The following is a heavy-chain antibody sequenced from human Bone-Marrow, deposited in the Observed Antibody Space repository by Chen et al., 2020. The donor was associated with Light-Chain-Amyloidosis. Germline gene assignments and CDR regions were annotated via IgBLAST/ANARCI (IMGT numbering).Heavy chain of an antibody. CDR3: ARVGSDYYDNSGFYPLDY. CDR2: VYHNGGT. J-gene: IGHJ4*02. CDR1: GGSISSGKW. D-gene: IGHD3-22*01. Sequence: GSGPGLVKPSGTLSLTCTVSGGSISSGKWWSWVRQSPGKGLEWIGEVYHNGGTNYNPSLKNRVTIFVDNSKNQFSLQLTSVTAADTAVYFCARVGSDYYDNSGFYPLDYWGQGTLVTVSS. V-gene: IGHV4-4*02.